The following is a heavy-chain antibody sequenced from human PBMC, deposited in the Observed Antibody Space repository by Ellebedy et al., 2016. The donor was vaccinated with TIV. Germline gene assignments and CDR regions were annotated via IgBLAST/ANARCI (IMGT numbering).Heavy chain of an antibody. Sequence: ESLKISCTASAGALSGFYWSWVRQPPGKGLEWIGNIFYSGSTNYNPSLKSRVTISVDTSNNQSSLNLNSVTAADTAVYFCASTPFSAGSGYHPHDYWGQGILVTVSS. J-gene: IGHJ4*02. CDR1: AGALSGFY. CDR3: ASTPFSAGSGYHPHDY. V-gene: IGHV4-59*08. CDR2: IFYSGST. D-gene: IGHD5-12*01.